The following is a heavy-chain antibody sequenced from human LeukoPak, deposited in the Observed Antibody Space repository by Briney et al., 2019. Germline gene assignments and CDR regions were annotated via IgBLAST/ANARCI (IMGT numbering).Heavy chain of an antibody. Sequence: SETLSLTCTVSGGSISSYYWTWIRQPPGKGLDGFGYIYYSGNTNYNPSLKSRVTISLDTSRNQFSLKLSSVTAADTAVYFCARRARATAGGDYFDYWGQGTLVTVSS. CDR1: GGSISSYY. D-gene: IGHD6-13*01. V-gene: IGHV4-59*08. J-gene: IGHJ4*02. CDR3: ARRARATAGGDYFDY. CDR2: IYYSGNT.